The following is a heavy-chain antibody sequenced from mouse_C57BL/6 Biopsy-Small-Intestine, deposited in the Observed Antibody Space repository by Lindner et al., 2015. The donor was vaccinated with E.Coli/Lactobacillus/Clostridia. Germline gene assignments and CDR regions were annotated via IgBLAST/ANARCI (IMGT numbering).Heavy chain of an antibody. CDR3: STVDPLWWPFGI. CDR2: IIPIFDTA. V-gene: IGHV1-81*01. CDR1: GGTFSSYG. J-gene: IGHJ3*01. Sequence: SVKVSCKASGGTFSSYGISWVRQAPGQGLEWMGGIIPIFDTANYAQKFQGRVTITADESTSAAYMELSSLGSEDTAVYYCSTVDPLWWPFGIWGQGTMVTVSS. D-gene: IGHD1-1*02.